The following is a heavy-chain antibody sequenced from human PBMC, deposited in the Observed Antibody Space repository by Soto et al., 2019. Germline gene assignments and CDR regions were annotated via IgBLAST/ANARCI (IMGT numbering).Heavy chain of an antibody. D-gene: IGHD6-19*01. CDR3: AKGPIAVAGTGDYYYYGMDV. CDR1: GFTFSSYA. CDR2: ISGSGGST. J-gene: IGHJ6*02. V-gene: IGHV3-23*01. Sequence: EVQLLESGGGLVQPGGSLRLSCAASGFTFSSYAMSWVRQAPGKGLEWVSAISGSGGSTYYADSVKGRFTISRDNSKNTQYLQMNSLRAEDTAVYYCAKGPIAVAGTGDYYYYGMDVWGQGTTVTVSS.